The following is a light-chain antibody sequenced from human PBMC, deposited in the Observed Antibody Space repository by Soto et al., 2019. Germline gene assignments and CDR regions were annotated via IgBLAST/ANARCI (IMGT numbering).Light chain of an antibody. CDR2: GAS. CDR3: QQYPGYT. CDR1: QSVSSSY. Sequence: EIVLTQSPGTLSLSPGERATLSCRASQSVSSSYLAWYQQKPGQAPRLLIYGASVRATGIPDRFSGSGSGTDFTLTISRLEPEDFAVYYCQQYPGYTFGQGTKLEIK. J-gene: IGKJ2*01. V-gene: IGKV3-20*01.